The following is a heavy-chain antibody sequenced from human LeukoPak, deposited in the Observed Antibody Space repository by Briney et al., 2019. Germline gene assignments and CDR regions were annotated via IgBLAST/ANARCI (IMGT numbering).Heavy chain of an antibody. J-gene: IGHJ4*02. CDR2: IKSKTDGGTT. CDR3: TTRRSGWYYFDY. CDR1: GLTFSNAW. D-gene: IGHD6-19*01. Sequence: GGSLRLSCAASGLTFSNAWMSWVRQAPGKGLEWVGRIKSKTDGGTTDYAAPVKGRFTISRDDSKNTLYLQMNSLKTEDTAVYYCTTRRSGWYYFDYWGQGTQVTVSS. V-gene: IGHV3-15*01.